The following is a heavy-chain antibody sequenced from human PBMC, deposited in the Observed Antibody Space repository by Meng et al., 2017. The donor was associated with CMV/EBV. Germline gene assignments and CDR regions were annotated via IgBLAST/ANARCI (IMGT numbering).Heavy chain of an antibody. CDR3: ARDGYYDSSGEEGEEEGER. CDR1: GGSISSGGYY. CDR2: IYYSGST. V-gene: IGHV4-31*03. Sequence: SETLSLTCTVSGGSISSGGYYWSWIRQHPGKGLEWIGYIYYSGSTYYNPSLKIRVNISVDTSKNQFSLKLSSVTAADTAVYYCARDGYYDSSGEEGEEEGERGGKG. D-gene: IGHD3-22*01. J-gene: IGHJ6*03.